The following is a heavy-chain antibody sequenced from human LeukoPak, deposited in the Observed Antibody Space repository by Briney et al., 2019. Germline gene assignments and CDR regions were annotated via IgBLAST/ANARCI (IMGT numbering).Heavy chain of an antibody. Sequence: PGGSLRLSCAASGFTFSSYGMHWVRQAPGKGLEWVAVISYDGSNKYYADSVKGRFTISRDNSKNTLYLQMNSLRAEDTAVYYCAKDHSGYDYYGMDVWGQGTTVTVSS. CDR3: AKDHSGYDYYGMDV. CDR1: GFTFSSYG. V-gene: IGHV3-30*18. D-gene: IGHD1-26*01. J-gene: IGHJ6*02. CDR2: ISYDGSNK.